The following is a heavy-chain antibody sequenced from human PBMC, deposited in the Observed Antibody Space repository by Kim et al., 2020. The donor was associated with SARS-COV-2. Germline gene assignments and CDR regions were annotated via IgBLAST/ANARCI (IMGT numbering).Heavy chain of an antibody. CDR1: GFTFDDYA. CDR3: AKDIGAPAGSGRHFDY. Sequence: GGSLRLSCAASGFTFDDYAMHWVRQAPGKGLEWVSGISWNSGSIGYADSVKGRFTISRDNAKNSLYLQMNSLRAEDTALYYCAKDIGAPAGSGRHFDYWGQGTLVTVSS. CDR2: ISWNSGSI. J-gene: IGHJ4*02. V-gene: IGHV3-9*01. D-gene: IGHD3-10*01.